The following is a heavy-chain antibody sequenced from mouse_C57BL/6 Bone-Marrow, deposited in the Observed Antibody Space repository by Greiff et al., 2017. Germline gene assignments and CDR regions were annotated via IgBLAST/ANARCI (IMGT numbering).Heavy chain of an antibody. CDR2: ISSGGDYI. CDR3: TRGDGYFAY. J-gene: IGHJ3*01. D-gene: IGHD3-3*01. Sequence: DVMLVESGEGLVKPGGSLKLSCAASGFTFSSYAMSWVRQTPEKRLEWVAYISSGGDYIYYADTVKGRFTISRDNARNTLYLQMSSLKSEDTAMYYCTRGDGYFAYWCQGTLVTVSA. CDR1: GFTFSSYA. V-gene: IGHV5-9-1*02.